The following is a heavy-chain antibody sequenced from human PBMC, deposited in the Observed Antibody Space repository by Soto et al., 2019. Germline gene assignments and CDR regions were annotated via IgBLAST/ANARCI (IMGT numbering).Heavy chain of an antibody. D-gene: IGHD4-17*01. CDR1: GFTFSGHG. CDR2: VWHYGSKE. CDR3: AIGRVGDYGGHSGYYDY. Sequence: QVQLVESGGGVVQPGRSLRLSCAASGFTFSGHGMHWVRQAPGKGLEWVAVVWHYGSKEYYADSVKGRFTISRDNSKNTLYLLINSLRAADTAVYPCAIGRVGDYGGHSGYYDYWGQGTLVTVSS. J-gene: IGHJ4*02. V-gene: IGHV3-33*01.